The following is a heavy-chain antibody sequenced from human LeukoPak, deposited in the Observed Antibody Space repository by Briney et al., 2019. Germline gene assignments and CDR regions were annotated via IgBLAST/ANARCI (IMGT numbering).Heavy chain of an antibody. J-gene: IGHJ4*02. CDR1: GGSFSGYY. CDR2: INHSGST. D-gene: IGHD6-19*01. CDR3: ARVLQWLVGECYSDY. V-gene: IGHV4-34*01. Sequence: SETLSLTCAVYGGSFSGYYWSWIRQPPGKGLEWIGEINHSGSTNYNPSLKSRVTISVDTSKNQFSLKLSSVTAADTAVYYCARVLQWLVGECYSDYWGQGTLVTVSS.